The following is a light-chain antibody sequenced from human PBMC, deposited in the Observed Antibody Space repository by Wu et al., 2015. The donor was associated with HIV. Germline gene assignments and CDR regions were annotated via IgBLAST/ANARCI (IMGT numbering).Light chain of an antibody. J-gene: IGKJ1*01. Sequence: EIVLTQSPATLSLSPGERATLSCRASQSVSSSYLAWYQHIPGQAPRLLIYGASNRATGIPDRFSGSGFGTDFTLSISRLEPEDFAVYFCQQYSNFPPTFGQGTKVEIK. V-gene: IGKV3-20*01. CDR3: QQYSNFPPT. CDR1: QSVSSSY. CDR2: GAS.